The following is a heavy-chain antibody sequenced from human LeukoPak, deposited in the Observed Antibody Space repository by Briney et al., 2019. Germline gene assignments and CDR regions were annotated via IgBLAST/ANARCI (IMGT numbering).Heavy chain of an antibody. Sequence: GESLKISCKGSGYSFTSYWIGWVRQMPGKGLGWMGIIYPGDSDTRYSPSFQGQVTISADKSISTAYLQWSSLKASDTAMYYCARVVYNLSCTNGVCYTKAAYGMDVWGQGTTVTVSS. V-gene: IGHV5-51*01. CDR3: ARVVYNLSCTNGVCYTKAAYGMDV. CDR2: IYPGDSDT. J-gene: IGHJ6*02. D-gene: IGHD2-8*01. CDR1: GYSFTSYW.